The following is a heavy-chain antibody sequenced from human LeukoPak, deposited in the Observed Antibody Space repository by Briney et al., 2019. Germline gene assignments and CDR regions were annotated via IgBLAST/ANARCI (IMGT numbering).Heavy chain of an antibody. D-gene: IGHD3-22*01. V-gene: IGHV3-23*01. CDR2: ISGSGGST. Sequence: PGGSLRLSCAASGFTFSSYAMSWVRQAPGKGLEWVSAISGSGGSTYYADSVKGRFTISRDNSKKTLYLQMNRLRAEDTAVYYCAKDLGITMIVVVTYWGQGTLVTVSS. CDR3: AKDLGITMIVVVTY. J-gene: IGHJ4*02. CDR1: GFTFSSYA.